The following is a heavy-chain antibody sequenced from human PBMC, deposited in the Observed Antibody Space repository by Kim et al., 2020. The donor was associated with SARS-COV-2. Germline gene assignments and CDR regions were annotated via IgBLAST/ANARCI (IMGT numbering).Heavy chain of an antibody. D-gene: IGHD6-6*01. CDR3: AKIAARNRYYYYGMDV. J-gene: IGHJ6*02. V-gene: IGHV3-30*02. Sequence: SVKGRFTISRDNSKNTLYLQMNSLRAEDTAVYYCAKIAARNRYYYYGMDVWGQGTTVTVSS.